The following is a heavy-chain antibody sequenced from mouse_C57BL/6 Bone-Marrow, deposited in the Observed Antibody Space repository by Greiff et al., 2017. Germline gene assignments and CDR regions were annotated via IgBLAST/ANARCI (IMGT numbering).Heavy chain of an antibody. CDR1: GYSITSGYY. J-gene: IGHJ4*01. Sequence: VQLQQSGPGLVKPSQSLSLTCSVTGYSITSGYYWNWIRQFPGNKLEWMGYISYDGSNNYNPSLKNRISITRDTSKNQFFLKLNSVTTEDTATXYCARDKAYYDYDGYAMDYWGQGTSVTVSS. V-gene: IGHV3-6*01. CDR3: ARDKAYYDYDGYAMDY. CDR2: ISYDGSN. D-gene: IGHD2-4*01.